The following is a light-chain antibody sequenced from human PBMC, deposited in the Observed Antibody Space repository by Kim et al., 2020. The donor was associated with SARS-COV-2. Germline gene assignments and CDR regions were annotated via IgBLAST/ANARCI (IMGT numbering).Light chain of an antibody. J-gene: IGLJ1*01. CDR1: KLGEKK. CDR3: QAWDSSTTCV. Sequence: VSPGQTASIICSGDKLGEKKASWYQQKPAQAPILVIYQDTKRPSGIPERFSGSNSGNTATLTISGTQAMDEAEYYCQAWDSSTTCVFGTGTKVTVL. CDR2: QDT. V-gene: IGLV3-1*01.